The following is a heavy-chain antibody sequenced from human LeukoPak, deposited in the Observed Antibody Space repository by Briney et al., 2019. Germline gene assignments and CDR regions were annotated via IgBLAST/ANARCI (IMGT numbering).Heavy chain of an antibody. CDR2: IYTSGST. CDR1: GGSISSYY. J-gene: IGHJ6*02. D-gene: IGHD2-2*01. CDR3: ARDLRLLGYCSSTSCYKNYYGMDV. Sequence: SETLSLTCTVSGGSISSYYWSWIRQPAGKGLEWIGRIYTSGSTNYNPSLKSRVTMSVDTSKNQFSLKLSSVTAADTAVYYCARDLRLLGYCSSTSCYKNYYGMDVWGQGTTVTVSS. V-gene: IGHV4-4*07.